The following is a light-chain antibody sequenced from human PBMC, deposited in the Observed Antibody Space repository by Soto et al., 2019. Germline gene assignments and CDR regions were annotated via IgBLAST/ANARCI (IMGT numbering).Light chain of an antibody. Sequence: EIVLAQAPVTLSLSPGERATLSCRASQSVTNSFLAWYQQKPGQAPRLLIYGASRRATGIPDRFTGSGSGTDFTRTISRLEPEDFAVYYCQQYVSSPWAFGQGTKVDIK. CDR2: GAS. V-gene: IGKV3-20*01. J-gene: IGKJ1*01. CDR1: QSVTNSF. CDR3: QQYVSSPWA.